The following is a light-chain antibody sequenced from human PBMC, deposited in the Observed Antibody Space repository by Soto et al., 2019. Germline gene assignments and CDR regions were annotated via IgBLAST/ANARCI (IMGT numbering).Light chain of an antibody. CDR1: RSVSTNY. CDR2: GAS. J-gene: IGKJ1*01. Sequence: EIVLTQSPGTLSLSPGERATLSCRASRSVSTNYVAWYQRKPGQAPRLLIYGASSRATDIPRRFSGSGSGTDFTLTITRLEPEDFAVYYCQQYGSSPPTFGQGTKVESK. CDR3: QQYGSSPPT. V-gene: IGKV3-20*01.